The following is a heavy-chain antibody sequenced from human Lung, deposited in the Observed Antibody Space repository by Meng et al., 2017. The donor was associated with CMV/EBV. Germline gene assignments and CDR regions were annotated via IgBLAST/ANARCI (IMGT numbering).Heavy chain of an antibody. V-gene: IGHV3-30*04. D-gene: IGHD2-2*01. Sequence: GESXKISXAASGFIFNSYAMHWVRQAPGKGLECVAIISYDGSNKYYVDSVKGRFIISRDKSKNTLYLQMNSLRAEDTAVYYCARDRNQLLLGGVFDYWGQGTLVTVSS. CDR2: ISYDGSNK. CDR3: ARDRNQLLLGGVFDY. CDR1: GFIFNSYA. J-gene: IGHJ4*02.